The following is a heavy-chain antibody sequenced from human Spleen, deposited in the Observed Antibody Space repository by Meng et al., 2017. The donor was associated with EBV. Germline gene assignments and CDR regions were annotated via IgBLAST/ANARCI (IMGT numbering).Heavy chain of an antibody. Sequence: QVQLVQSGAEVKKPGXSVKVSCKASGYTFTNYAIHWVRQAPGQRLEWMGWINAGNDNIKYSQNFQGRVTITSDTSASTAYMELSSLKSEDTAVYYCARLYYDVLTGYYFFDFWGQGTLVTVSS. V-gene: IGHV1-3*01. CDR1: GYTFTNYA. CDR2: INAGNDNI. D-gene: IGHD3-9*01. CDR3: ARLYYDVLTGYYFFDF. J-gene: IGHJ4*02.